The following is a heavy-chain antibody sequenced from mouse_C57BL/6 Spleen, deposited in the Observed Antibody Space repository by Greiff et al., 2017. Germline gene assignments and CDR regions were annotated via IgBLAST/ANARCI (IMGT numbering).Heavy chain of an antibody. CDR3: VYYDYAFAY. D-gene: IGHD2-4*01. J-gene: IGHJ3*01. Sequence: VQLQQPGAELVRPGSSVKLSCKASGYTFTSYWMHWVKPRPIQGLEWIGNIDPSDSETHSNQKFKDKATLTVDKSSSTAYMQLSSLTSEDSAVYYCVYYDYAFAYWGQGTLVTVSA. CDR1: GYTFTSYW. V-gene: IGHV1-52*01. CDR2: IDPSDSET.